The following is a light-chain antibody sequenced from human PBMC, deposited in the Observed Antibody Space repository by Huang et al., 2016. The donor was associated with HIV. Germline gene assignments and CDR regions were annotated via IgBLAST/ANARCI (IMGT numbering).Light chain of an antibody. J-gene: IGKJ2*01. CDR2: YAS. CDR1: QSIGTK. V-gene: IGKV6-21*01. CDR3: HQSSSLPYT. Sequence: EIVLTQSPDFQSVTPKERVTITCRASQSIGTKLPWYQQKPDQSPKLLIKYASQSLSGVPSRFSGSGSGTDFTLSINSLEAEDAAIYHCHQSSSLPYTFGHGTKLEIK.